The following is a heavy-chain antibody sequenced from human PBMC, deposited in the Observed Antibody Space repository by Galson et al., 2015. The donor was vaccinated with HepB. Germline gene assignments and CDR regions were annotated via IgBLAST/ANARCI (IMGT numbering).Heavy chain of an antibody. D-gene: IGHD1-7*01. V-gene: IGHV3-30*03. Sequence: SLRLSCAASAFTFSNYGMLWVRQAPGKGLEWVALISYNGGSEFYADSVKGRFTTSRDNSKRTLYLQMNSLRPDDTAVYFCARPANWKYPFSASDIWGQGTMVTVSS. CDR2: ISYNGGSE. CDR3: ARPANWKYPFSASDI. CDR1: AFTFSNYG. J-gene: IGHJ3*02.